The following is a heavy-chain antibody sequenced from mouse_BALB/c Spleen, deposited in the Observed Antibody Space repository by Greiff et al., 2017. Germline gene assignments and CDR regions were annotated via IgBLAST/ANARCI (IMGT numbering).Heavy chain of an antibody. V-gene: IGHV1-7*01. CDR2: INPSTGYT. J-gene: IGHJ4*01. Sequence: VQLQQSGAELAKPGASVKMSCKASGYTFTSYWMHWVQQRPGQGLEWIGYINPSTGYTEYNQKFKDKATLTADKSSSTAYMQLSSLTSEDSAVYYCARRTMITTGDAMDYWGQGTSVTVSS. CDR1: GYTFTSYW. D-gene: IGHD2-4*01. CDR3: ARRTMITTGDAMDY.